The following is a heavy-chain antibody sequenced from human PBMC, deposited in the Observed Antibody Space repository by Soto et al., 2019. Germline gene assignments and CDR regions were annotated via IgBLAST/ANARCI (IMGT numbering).Heavy chain of an antibody. D-gene: IGHD6-6*01. CDR2: IIPIFGTA. V-gene: IGHV1-69*13. CDR1: GGTFSSYA. J-gene: IGHJ5*02. CDR3: ARDNSSSPRHINWFDP. Sequence: APVKVSCKASGGTFSSYAISWVRQAPGQGLEWMGGIIPIFGTANYAQKFQGRVTITADESTSTAYMELSSLRSEDTAVYYCARDNSSSPRHINWFDPWGQGTLVTVSS.